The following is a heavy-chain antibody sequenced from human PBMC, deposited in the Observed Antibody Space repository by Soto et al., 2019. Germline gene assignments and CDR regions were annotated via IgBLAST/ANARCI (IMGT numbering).Heavy chain of an antibody. D-gene: IGHD4-17*01. CDR3: ARTTAVPNTLRSRYFFDY. CDR2: VYYSGTT. J-gene: IGHJ4*02. CDR1: GGSVSDNTYS. V-gene: IGHV4-61*01. Sequence: SETLCIACSFSGGSVSDNTYSWSWIRQPPGKRLEWIGYVYYSGTTNYNPSLKSRVTISVDLSKNRFSLRLSSVTTAGTALYYCARTTAVPNTLRSRYFFDYWGQGTRVTVSS.